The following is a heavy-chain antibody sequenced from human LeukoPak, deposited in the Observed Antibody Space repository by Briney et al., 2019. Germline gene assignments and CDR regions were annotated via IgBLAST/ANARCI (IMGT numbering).Heavy chain of an antibody. J-gene: IGHJ4*02. V-gene: IGHV3-7*01. CDR1: ELTLSSYW. CDR2: IKGDGSEK. Sequence: PGGSLRLSCAASELTLSSYWMCWVRQAPGKGLEWVANIKGDGSEKYYVDSVKGRFTISRDNAKNSLYLQMNSLRVEDTALYYCARMGSSGYYEYWGQGTQVTVSS. CDR3: ARMGSSGYYEY. D-gene: IGHD3-22*01.